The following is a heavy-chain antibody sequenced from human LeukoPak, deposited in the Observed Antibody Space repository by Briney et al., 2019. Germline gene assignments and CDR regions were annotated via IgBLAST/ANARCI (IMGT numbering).Heavy chain of an antibody. CDR1: GGSISSYY. CDR3: ARDAYSSSWYNYYAFDI. V-gene: IGHV4-4*07. Sequence: SETLSLTCTVAGGSISSYYWSWIRQPAGKGLEWIGRIYTSGSTNYNPSLKSRVTMSVDTSKNQFSLKLSSVTAADTAVYYCARDAYSSSWYNYYAFDIWAKGQWSPSLQ. J-gene: IGHJ3*02. CDR2: IYTSGST. D-gene: IGHD6-13*01.